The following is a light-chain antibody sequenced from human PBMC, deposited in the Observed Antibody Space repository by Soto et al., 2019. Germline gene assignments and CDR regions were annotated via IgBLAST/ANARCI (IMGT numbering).Light chain of an antibody. Sequence: QSVLTQPPSVSGAPGQRVTISCTGSSSNIGAGYDIHWYQQLPGTAPKLLVYGNTHRPSGVPDRFSGSKSGTSASLAITGLQAEDEAHYYCQSYDNSLSGWVFGGGTKVTVL. CDR2: GNT. CDR3: QSYDNSLSGWV. V-gene: IGLV1-40*01. J-gene: IGLJ3*02. CDR1: SSNIGAGYD.